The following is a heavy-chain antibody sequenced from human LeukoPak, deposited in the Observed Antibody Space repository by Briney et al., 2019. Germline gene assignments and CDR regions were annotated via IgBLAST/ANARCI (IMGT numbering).Heavy chain of an antibody. CDR2: IYGGGST. CDR1: GFTVSSNY. D-gene: IGHD3-10*01. J-gene: IGHJ6*03. CDR3: ARDGSSPYYYYMDV. V-gene: IGHV3-53*01. Sequence: GGSLRLSCAASGFTVSSNYMSWVRQAPGKGLEWVSVIYGGGSTYYADSVKGRFTISRDNSKNTLYLQMNSLRAEDTAVYYCARDGSSPYYYYMDVWGKGTTVTVSS.